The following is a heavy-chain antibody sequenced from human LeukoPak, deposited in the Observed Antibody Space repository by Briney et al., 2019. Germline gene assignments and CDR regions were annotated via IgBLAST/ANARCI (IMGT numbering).Heavy chain of an antibody. V-gene: IGHV4-59*01. J-gene: IGHJ4*02. CDR2: IYYSGST. D-gene: IGHD4-17*01. CDR1: GGSISSYY. CDR3: ARPYGDYVNFDY. Sequence: PSETLSLTCTVSGGSISSYYWSWIRQPPGKGLEWIGYIYYSGSTNYNPSLKSRVTMSVDTSKNQFSLRLSSVTAGDTAVYYCARPYGDYVNFDYWGQGPLVTVSS.